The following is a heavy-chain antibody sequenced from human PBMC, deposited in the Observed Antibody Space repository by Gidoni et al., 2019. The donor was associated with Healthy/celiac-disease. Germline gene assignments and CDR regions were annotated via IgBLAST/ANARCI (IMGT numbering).Heavy chain of an antibody. CDR2: IYPSGST. Sequence: QVQLQESGPGLVKPSETLSLTCAVSGGSSSSSNWWSWVRQPPGKGLEWIGEIYPSGSTNYNPSLKSRVTISVDKSKNQFSLKLSSVTAADTAVYYCARAGCSSTSCYTDHFDYWGQGTLVTVSS. CDR3: ARAGCSSTSCYTDHFDY. V-gene: IGHV4-4*02. CDR1: GGSSSSSNW. D-gene: IGHD2-2*02. J-gene: IGHJ4*02.